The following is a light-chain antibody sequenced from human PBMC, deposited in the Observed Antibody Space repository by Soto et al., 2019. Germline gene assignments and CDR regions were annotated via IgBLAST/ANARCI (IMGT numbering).Light chain of an antibody. CDR2: GAS. V-gene: IGKV3-15*01. J-gene: IGKJ5*01. CDR1: QSVSSN. CDR3: QQYKNWPTIT. Sequence: EIVMTQSQATLPVSSGERATLSCRSRQSVSSNLAWYQQKPGQAHRLIMYGASTRATGIPARFSGSGCGTEFTLTISRLQSQDFVVYFGQQYKNWPTITFGQLTRLEN.